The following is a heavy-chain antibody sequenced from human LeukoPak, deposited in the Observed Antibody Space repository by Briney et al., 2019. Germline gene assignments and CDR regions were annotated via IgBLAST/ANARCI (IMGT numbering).Heavy chain of an antibody. CDR2: VSSSSDYI. D-gene: IGHD1-26*01. J-gene: IGHJ3*02. CDR1: GFTFSSYS. CDR3: ARDIVGATGDAFDI. V-gene: IGHV3-21*01. Sequence: GRSLRLPCAASGFTFSSYSMNWVRQAPGKEPEWVSAVSSSSDYIYYADSVRGRFTISRDNAKNSLYLQMNSLRAEDTAVYYCARDIVGATGDAFDIWGQGTMVTVSS.